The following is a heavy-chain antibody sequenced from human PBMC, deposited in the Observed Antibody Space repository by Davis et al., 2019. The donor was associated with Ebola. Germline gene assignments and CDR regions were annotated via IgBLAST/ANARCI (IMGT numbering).Heavy chain of an antibody. CDR1: GFPFSDYW. Sequence: GESLKISCVTSGFPFSDYWMNWVRQAPGKGLEWVSSISSSSYIYYADSVKGRFTISRDNAKNSLYLQMNSLRAEDTAVYYCARDKRELLWGYGMDVWGQGTTVTVSS. CDR2: ISSSSYI. J-gene: IGHJ6*02. V-gene: IGHV3-69-1*01. CDR3: ARDKRELLWGYGMDV. D-gene: IGHD1-26*01.